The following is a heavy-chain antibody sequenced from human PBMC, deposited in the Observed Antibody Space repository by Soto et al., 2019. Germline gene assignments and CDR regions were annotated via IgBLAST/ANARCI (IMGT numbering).Heavy chain of an antibody. D-gene: IGHD6-19*01. J-gene: IGHJ4*02. V-gene: IGHV3-23*01. Sequence: GGSLRLSCAASGFTFSSYAMSWVRQAPGKGLEWVSAISGSGGSTYYADSVKGRFTISRDNSKNTLYLQMNSLRAEDTAVYYCAKSKFSSGWYFPNDFWGQGMLVTVSS. CDR1: GFTFSSYA. CDR3: AKSKFSSGWYFPNDF. CDR2: ISGSGGST.